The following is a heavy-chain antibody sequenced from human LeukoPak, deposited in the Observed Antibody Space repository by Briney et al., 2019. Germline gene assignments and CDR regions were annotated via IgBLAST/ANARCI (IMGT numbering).Heavy chain of an antibody. D-gene: IGHD5-24*01. V-gene: IGHV3-30*18. CDR2: ISYDGSNK. CDR1: GFTFSNYG. Sequence: GGSLTLSCSASGFTFSNYGMHWVRQAPGKGLEWVALISYDGSNKYYADSVKGRFTISRDNSKNTLYLQMSSLRAEDTAVYYCAKSAGYNWGFHWGQGTLVTVSS. J-gene: IGHJ4*02. CDR3: AKSAGYNWGFH.